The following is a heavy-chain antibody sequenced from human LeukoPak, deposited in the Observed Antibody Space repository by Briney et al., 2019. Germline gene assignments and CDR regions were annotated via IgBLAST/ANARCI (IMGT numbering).Heavy chain of an antibody. J-gene: IGHJ4*02. CDR3: ATRYGSGSYYDE. CDR1: GFTFSSYG. CDR2: IRGSGGYT. V-gene: IGHV3-23*01. D-gene: IGHD3-10*01. Sequence: GGSLRLSCAASGFTFSSYGMSWVRQAPGKGLEWVSAIRGSGGYTYYADSVKGRFTISRDNSKNTLYLQMNSLRAEDTAIYYCATRYGSGSYYDEWGQGTLVTVSS.